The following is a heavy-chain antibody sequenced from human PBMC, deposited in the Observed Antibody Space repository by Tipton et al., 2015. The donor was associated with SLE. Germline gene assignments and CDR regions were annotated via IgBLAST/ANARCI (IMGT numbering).Heavy chain of an antibody. J-gene: IGHJ3*02. V-gene: IGHV4-61*01. Sequence: GLVKPSETLSLTCVVSGYSISSGYYWGWIRQPPGKGLEWIGYIYYSGSTNYNPSLKSRVTISVDTSKNQFSLKLSSVTAADTAVYYCARGVYYIWGSYRSDAFDIWGQGTMVTVSS. D-gene: IGHD3-16*02. CDR2: IYYSGST. CDR1: GYSISSGYY. CDR3: ARGVYYIWGSYRSDAFDI.